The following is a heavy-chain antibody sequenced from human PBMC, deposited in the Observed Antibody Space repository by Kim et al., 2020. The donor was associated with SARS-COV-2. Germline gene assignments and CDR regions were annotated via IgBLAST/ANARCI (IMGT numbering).Heavy chain of an antibody. CDR1: GGSISSYY. CDR3: ARGFEMVAATGSYWYFDL. V-gene: IGHV4-59*01. J-gene: IGHJ2*01. Sequence: SETLSLTCTVSGGSISSYYWSWIRQPPGKGLEWIGYIYYSGSTNYNPSLKSRVTISVDTSKNQFSLKLSSVTAADTAVYYCARGFEMVAATGSYWYFDLWGRGTLVTVSS. CDR2: IYYSGST. D-gene: IGHD2-15*01.